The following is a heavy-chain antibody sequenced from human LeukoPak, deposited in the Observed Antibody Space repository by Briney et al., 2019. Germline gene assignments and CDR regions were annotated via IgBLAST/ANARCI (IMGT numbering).Heavy chain of an antibody. J-gene: IGHJ4*02. CDR1: GGSMNTYY. Sequence: PSETLSLTCTVSGGSMNTYYWSWIRQPPGKGLEWIGYIYYSGGTNYNPSLKSRVTISVDTSKNQFSLKLSSVTAADTAVYYCARSNIYSSNWKFDYWGQGTLVAVSS. CDR2: IYYSGGT. D-gene: IGHD6-13*01. V-gene: IGHV4-59*08. CDR3: ARSNIYSSNWKFDY.